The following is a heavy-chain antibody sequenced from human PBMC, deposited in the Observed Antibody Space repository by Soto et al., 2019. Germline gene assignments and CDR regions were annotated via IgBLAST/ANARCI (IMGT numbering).Heavy chain of an antibody. V-gene: IGHV1-69*06. J-gene: IGHJ6*02. CDR1: GGTFSSYA. Sequence: QVQLVQSGAEVKKPGSSVKVSCKASGGTFSSYAISWVRQAPGQGLEWMGGIIPIFGTANYAQKFQGRVTITADKSTSTAYMELSSLRSEDTAVYYCARTGYSYDDNYYGMDVWGQGTTVTVSS. CDR2: IIPIFGTA. D-gene: IGHD5-18*01. CDR3: ARTGYSYDDNYYGMDV.